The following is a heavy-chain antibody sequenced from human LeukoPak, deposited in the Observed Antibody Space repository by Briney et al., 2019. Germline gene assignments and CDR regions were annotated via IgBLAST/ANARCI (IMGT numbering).Heavy chain of an antibody. CDR3: ARDYGADY. Sequence: PGGSLRLSCAASGFTFSSYAMHWVRQAPGKGLGWVAVISYDGSNKYYADSVKGRFTISRDNSKNTLYLQMNSLRAEDTAVYYCARDYGADYWGQGTLVTVSS. CDR2: ISYDGSNK. V-gene: IGHV3-30*04. D-gene: IGHD4-17*01. J-gene: IGHJ4*02. CDR1: GFTFSSYA.